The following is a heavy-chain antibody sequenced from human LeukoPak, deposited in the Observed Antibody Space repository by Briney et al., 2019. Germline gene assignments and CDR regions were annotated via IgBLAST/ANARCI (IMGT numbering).Heavy chain of an antibody. CDR1: GFTFSSYA. D-gene: IGHD3-22*01. V-gene: IGHV3-23*01. CDR3: AKDSPYDSSTPLYDY. CDR2: ISGIGGST. Sequence: GGSLRLSCAASGFTFSSYAMSGVRAAPGKGLEWVSAISGIGGSTYSADSVRGRFTISRGNSQSTLYLQMNSLRAEETAVYYIAKDSPYDSSTPLYDYWGQGTLVTVSS. J-gene: IGHJ4*02.